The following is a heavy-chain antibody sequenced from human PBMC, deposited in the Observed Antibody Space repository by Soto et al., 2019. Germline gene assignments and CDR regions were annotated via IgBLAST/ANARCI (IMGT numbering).Heavy chain of an antibody. CDR1: GGSVRSDSPY. CDR3: ARLGGITGYRSAWYKFEH. V-gene: IGHV4-39*01. CDR2: IYYTGST. Sequence: PSETLSLTCTVSGGSVRSDSPYRGWIRQPPGKGLEWIGNIYYTGSTYYNPSLKSRVTISLDTSKNQFSLKLSSVTAADTAVYYCARLGGITGYRSAWYKFEHWGQGALVTVSS. J-gene: IGHJ4*02. D-gene: IGHD3-16*01.